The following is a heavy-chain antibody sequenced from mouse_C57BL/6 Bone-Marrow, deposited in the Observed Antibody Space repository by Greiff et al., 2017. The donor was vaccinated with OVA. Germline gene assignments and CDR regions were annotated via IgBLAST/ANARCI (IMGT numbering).Heavy chain of an antibody. D-gene: IGHD1-1*01. CDR1: GFNIKNTY. J-gene: IGHJ1*03. CDR2: IDPANGNT. Sequence: VQLKQSVAELVRPGASVKLSCTASGFNIKNTYMHWVKQRPEQGLEWIGRIDPANGNTKYAPKFQGKATITADTSSNTAYLQLSSLTSEDTAIYYCARSVFITTVVSNWYFDVWGTGTTVTVSS. V-gene: IGHV14-3*01. CDR3: ARSVFITTVVSNWYFDV.